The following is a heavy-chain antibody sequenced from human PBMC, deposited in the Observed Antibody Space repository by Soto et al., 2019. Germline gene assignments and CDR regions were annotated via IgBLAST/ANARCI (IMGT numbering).Heavy chain of an antibody. Sequence: PGGSLRLSCAASGFTFSSYAMHWVRQAPGKGLEWVAVISYDGSNKYYADSVKGRFTISRDNSKNTLYLQMNSLRAEDTAVYYCARGFGITGTTDYWGQGTLVTVSS. V-gene: IGHV3-30-3*01. CDR1: GFTFSSYA. J-gene: IGHJ4*02. D-gene: IGHD1-7*01. CDR3: ARGFGITGTTDY. CDR2: ISYDGSNK.